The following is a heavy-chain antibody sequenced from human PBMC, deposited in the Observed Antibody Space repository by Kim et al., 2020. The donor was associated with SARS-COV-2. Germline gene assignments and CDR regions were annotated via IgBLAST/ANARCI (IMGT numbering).Heavy chain of an antibody. D-gene: IGHD3-16*01. CDR2: IDASGGST. V-gene: IGHV1-46*01. J-gene: IGHJ4*02. Sequence: ASVKVSCKASGYTFTNYYLHWVRQAPGQGLEWMGIIDASGGSTSYAQKFQGRVTMTRDTSTSTVNMELSSLRSEDTAVFYCARSQSYGPQDYWGQGTLAT. CDR1: GYTFTNYY. CDR3: ARSQSYGPQDY.